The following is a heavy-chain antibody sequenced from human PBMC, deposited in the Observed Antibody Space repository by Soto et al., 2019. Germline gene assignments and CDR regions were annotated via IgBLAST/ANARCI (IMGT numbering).Heavy chain of an antibody. Sequence: EVSLVESGGGLVKPGGSLRLSCVASGFIFSDYSMNWVRQPPGKGLEWVAAISSSGGHTFYADSVQGRFTISRDNPKRSVFLQMRSLGGEDTAVYWCASLVGRSNFDSWGQGTLVTVSS. CDR1: GFIFSDYS. V-gene: IGHV3-21*01. D-gene: IGHD3-10*01. J-gene: IGHJ4*02. CDR2: ISSSGGHT. CDR3: ASLVGRSNFDS.